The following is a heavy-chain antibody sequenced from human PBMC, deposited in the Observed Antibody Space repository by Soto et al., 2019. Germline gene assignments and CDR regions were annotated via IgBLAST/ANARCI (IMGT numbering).Heavy chain of an antibody. Sequence: SETLSLTCTVSGGSISSSSYYWGWIRQPPGKGLEWIGRIYYSGSTYYNPSLKSRVPISVDTSKNQFSLKLSSVTAADTAVYYCARRNGSSSAYYYYYGMDVWGQGTTVTVSS. CDR3: ARRNGSSSAYYYYYGMDV. V-gene: IGHV4-39*01. CDR2: IYYSGST. D-gene: IGHD6-6*01. J-gene: IGHJ6*02. CDR1: GGSISSSSYY.